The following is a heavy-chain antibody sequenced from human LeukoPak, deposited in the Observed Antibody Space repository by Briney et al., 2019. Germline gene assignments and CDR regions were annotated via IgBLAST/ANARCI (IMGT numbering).Heavy chain of an antibody. Sequence: ASVKVSCKASGYTFTGYYMHWVRQAPGQELEWMGWINPNSGGTNYAQKFQGRVTMTRDTSISTAYMELSRLRSDDTAVYYCARIGWELLRFDRFDPWGQGTLVTVSS. J-gene: IGHJ5*02. D-gene: IGHD1-26*01. V-gene: IGHV1-2*02. CDR1: GYTFTGYY. CDR3: ARIGWELLRFDRFDP. CDR2: INPNSGGT.